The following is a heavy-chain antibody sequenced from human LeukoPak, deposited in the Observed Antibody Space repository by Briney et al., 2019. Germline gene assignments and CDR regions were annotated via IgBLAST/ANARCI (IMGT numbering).Heavy chain of an antibody. D-gene: IGHD3-22*01. CDR2: INHSGST. CDR1: GGSFSGYY. Sequence: PSETLSLTCAVYGGSFSGYYWSWNRQPPGKGLEWIGEINHSGSTNYNPSLKSRVTISVDTSKNQFSLKLSSVTAADTAVYYCARADSSGTRFDYWGQGTLVTVSS. J-gene: IGHJ4*02. V-gene: IGHV4-34*01. CDR3: ARADSSGTRFDY.